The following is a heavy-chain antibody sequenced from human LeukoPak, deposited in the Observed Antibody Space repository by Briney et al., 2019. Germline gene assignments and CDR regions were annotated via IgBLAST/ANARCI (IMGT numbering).Heavy chain of an antibody. CDR3: ARRRAGLYYDILTGYFDY. CDR1: GGSISSSSYY. Sequence: PSETLSLTRTVSGGSISSSSYYWGWIRQPPGKGLEWIGSIYYSGSTYYNPSLKSRVTISVDTSKNRFSLKLSSVTAADTAVYYCARRRAGLYYDILTGYFDYWGQGTLVTVSS. J-gene: IGHJ4*02. CDR2: IYYSGST. V-gene: IGHV4-39*01. D-gene: IGHD3-9*01.